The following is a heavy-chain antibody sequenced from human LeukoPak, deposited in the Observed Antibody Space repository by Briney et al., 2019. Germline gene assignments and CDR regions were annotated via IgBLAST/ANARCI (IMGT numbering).Heavy chain of an antibody. Sequence: SETLSLTYAVSGYSISSGYYWGWIRQPPGKGLEWIGSIYHSGRTYYNPSLKSRVNISVDTSKNQFSLKLSSVTAADTAVYYCATLMATIDYWGQGTLVTVS. CDR3: ATLMATIDY. V-gene: IGHV4-38-2*01. J-gene: IGHJ4*02. CDR1: GYSISSGYY. CDR2: IYHSGRT. D-gene: IGHD5-24*01.